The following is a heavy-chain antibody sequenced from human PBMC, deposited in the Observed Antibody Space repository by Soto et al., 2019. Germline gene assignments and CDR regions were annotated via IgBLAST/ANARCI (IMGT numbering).Heavy chain of an antibody. Sequence: PGGSLRLSCAASGFTFSDYYMSWIRQAPGKGLEWVSYISSSGSTIYYADSVKGRFTISRDNSKNTLSVQMDSLRAEDTAVYYCARDRLRLGELSLLGYFDYWGQGTLVTVSS. J-gene: IGHJ4*02. CDR2: ISSSGSTI. CDR3: ARDRLRLGELSLLGYFDY. V-gene: IGHV3-11*04. D-gene: IGHD3-16*02. CDR1: GFTFSDYY.